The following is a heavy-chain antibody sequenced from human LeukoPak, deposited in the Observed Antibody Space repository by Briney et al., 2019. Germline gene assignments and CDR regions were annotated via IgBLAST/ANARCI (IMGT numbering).Heavy chain of an antibody. V-gene: IGHV3-9*01. J-gene: IGHJ4*02. CDR3: AKDIKYSGYDSYFDY. CDR2: ISWNSGSI. D-gene: IGHD5-12*01. Sequence: PGRSLRLSCAASGFTFDDYAMHRVRQAPGKGLEWVSGISWNSGSIGYADSVKGRFTISRDNAKNSLYLQMNSLRAEDTALYYCAKDIKYSGYDSYFDYWGQGTLVTVSS. CDR1: GFTFDDYA.